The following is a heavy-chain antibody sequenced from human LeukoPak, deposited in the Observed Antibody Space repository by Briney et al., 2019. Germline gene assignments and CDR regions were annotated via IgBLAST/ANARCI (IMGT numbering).Heavy chain of an antibody. V-gene: IGHV3-30*18. D-gene: IGHD5-24*01. CDR1: GFTFSSYG. J-gene: IGHJ4*02. CDR2: ISYDGSNT. CDR3: AKDQGDGFILPLDY. Sequence: GGSLTLSCAASGFTFSSYGMHWVRQAPGKGLEWVAAISYDGSNTYYADSVKGRFTISRDNSKNTLYLQMNSLSAEDTAVYYCAKDQGDGFILPLDYWGQGTLVTVSS.